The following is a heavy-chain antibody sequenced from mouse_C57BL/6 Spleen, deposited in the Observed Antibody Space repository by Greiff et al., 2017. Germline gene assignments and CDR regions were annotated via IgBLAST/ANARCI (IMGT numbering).Heavy chain of an antibody. D-gene: IGHD2-4*01. CDR3: ARGGHYDYDAWFAY. CDR2: IWWDDDK. Sequence: QVTLKVSGPGILQPSQTLSLTCSFSGFSLSTFGMGVGWIRQPSGKGLEWLAHIWWDDDKYYNPALKSRLTISKDTSKNQVFLKIANVDTADTAIYYCARGGHYDYDAWFAYWGQGTLVTVSA. J-gene: IGHJ3*01. V-gene: IGHV8-8*01. CDR1: GFSLSTFGMG.